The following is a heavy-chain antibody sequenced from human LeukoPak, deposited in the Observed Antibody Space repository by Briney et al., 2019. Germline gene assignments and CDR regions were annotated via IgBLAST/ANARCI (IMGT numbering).Heavy chain of an antibody. D-gene: IGHD1-26*01. Sequence: GGFLRLSCAASGFTFSSYGMHWVRQAPGKGQEWVAFIRYDGSNKYYADSVKGRFTISRDNSKNTLYLQMNSLRAEDTAVYYCANERSGAQGYWGQGTLVTVSS. CDR3: ANERSGAQGY. J-gene: IGHJ4*02. CDR2: IRYDGSNK. V-gene: IGHV3-30*02. CDR1: GFTFSSYG.